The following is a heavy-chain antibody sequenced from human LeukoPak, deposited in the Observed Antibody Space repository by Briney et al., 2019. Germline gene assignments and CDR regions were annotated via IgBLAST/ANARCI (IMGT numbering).Heavy chain of an antibody. V-gene: IGHV1-46*01. D-gene: IGHD6-13*01. Sequence: GASVKVSCKASGYTFTSYYMHWVRQAPGQGLEWMGIINPSGGSTSYAQKFQGRVTMTRDTSTSTVYMELSSLRSEDTAVYYCARGTYSSSWSASELDYWGQETLVTVSS. CDR1: GYTFTSYY. J-gene: IGHJ4*02. CDR2: INPSGGST. CDR3: ARGTYSSSWSASELDY.